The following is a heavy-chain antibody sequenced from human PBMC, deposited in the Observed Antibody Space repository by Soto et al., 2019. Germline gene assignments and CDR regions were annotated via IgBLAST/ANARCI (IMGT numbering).Heavy chain of an antibody. Sequence: EVQLLESGGGLGQPGGSLRLSCAASGFTFSSYAMTWVRQAPGKGLEWVAYISGGGGSTYYADSVKGRFTISRDNSKNTLYLQMNSLRAEDTALYYCANMNYCIDYWGQGTLVTVSS. V-gene: IGHV3-23*01. CDR2: ISGGGGST. CDR3: ANMNYCIDY. D-gene: IGHD1-7*01. CDR1: GFTFSSYA. J-gene: IGHJ4*02.